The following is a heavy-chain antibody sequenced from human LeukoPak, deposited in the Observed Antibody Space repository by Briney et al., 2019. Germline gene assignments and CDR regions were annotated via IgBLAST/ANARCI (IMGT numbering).Heavy chain of an antibody. J-gene: IGHJ4*02. V-gene: IGHV3-7*01. D-gene: IGHD2/OR15-2a*01. Sequence: GGSLRLSCAASGFTFSSYRMSWVRQAPGKGLEWVANIKQDGSEKYYVDSVKGRFTISRDNAKNSLYLQMNSLRAEDTAVYYCARDKGKLNNWGQGTLVTVSS. CDR2: IKQDGSEK. CDR3: ARDKGKLNN. CDR1: GFTFSSYR.